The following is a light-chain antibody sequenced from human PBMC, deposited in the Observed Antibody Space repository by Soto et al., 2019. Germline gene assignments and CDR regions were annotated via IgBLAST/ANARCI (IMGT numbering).Light chain of an antibody. V-gene: IGKV3-11*01. CDR1: QSVSSY. CDR3: QHRSNWPLT. CDR2: DTS. Sequence: EIVLTQSPATLSLSPGERATLSCRASQSVSSYLAWYQQRPGQPPRLLIYDTSNRATGIPVRFSGSGSGTDFTLTISSLEPEDFAVYYCQHRSNWPLTFGRGTKVESK. J-gene: IGKJ4*01.